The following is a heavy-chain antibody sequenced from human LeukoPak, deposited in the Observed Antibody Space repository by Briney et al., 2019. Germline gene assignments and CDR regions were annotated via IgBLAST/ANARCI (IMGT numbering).Heavy chain of an antibody. J-gene: IGHJ4*02. D-gene: IGHD3-10*01. V-gene: IGHV3-30*02. CDR1: GFTFSTYG. CDR3: AKDFIPKIVVVRGLTTYFDY. Sequence: GGSLRLSCAASGFTFSTYGMHWVRQAPGKGLEWVAFIGYDGSNEYYADSVKGRFAISRDNSKNTLYLQINSLRAEDTAVYYCAKDFIPKIVVVRGLTTYFDYWGQGTLVTVSS. CDR2: IGYDGSNE.